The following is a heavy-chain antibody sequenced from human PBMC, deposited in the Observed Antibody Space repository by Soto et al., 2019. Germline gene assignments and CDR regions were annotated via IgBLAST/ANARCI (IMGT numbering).Heavy chain of an antibody. CDR3: AKGPSSRGLNY. CDR2: ISYDGSNK. Sequence: GGSLRLSCAASGFTFSSYGMHWVRQAPGKGLEWVAVISYDGSNKYYADSVKGRFTISRDNSKNTLYLQMNSLRAEDTAVYYCAKGPSSRGLNYWGQGTLVTVSS. D-gene: IGHD1-26*01. J-gene: IGHJ4*02. V-gene: IGHV3-30*18. CDR1: GFTFSSYG.